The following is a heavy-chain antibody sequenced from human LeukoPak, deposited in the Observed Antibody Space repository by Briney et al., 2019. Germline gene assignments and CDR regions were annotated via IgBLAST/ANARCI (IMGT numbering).Heavy chain of an antibody. CDR2: ISYDGNTK. V-gene: IGHV3-30-3*01. D-gene: IGHD4-17*01. CDR1: RFTFSNYA. J-gene: IGHJ4*02. CDR3: AKADDYGDYAEEY. Sequence: GGSLRLSCAASRFTFSNYAMHWVRQAPGKGLEWLAVISYDGNTKYYADSVKGRFTISRDSSKNTLYLRMNSLRAEDTAVYYCAKADDYGDYAEEYWGQGTLVTVSS.